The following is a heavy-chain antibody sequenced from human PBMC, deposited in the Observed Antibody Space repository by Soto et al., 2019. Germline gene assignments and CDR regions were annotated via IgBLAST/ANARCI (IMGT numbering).Heavy chain of an antibody. V-gene: IGHV3-21*06. CDR1: GFTFTTYS. D-gene: IGHD2-2*01. CDR3: ATLTYCSSASCPNYYYVMDV. Sequence: EVHLVESGGGLVMPGGPLRLSCAASGFTFTTYSLTWVRQAPGKGLEWVASIGSSSNYIYYADSVKGRFTISRDNAKNSLFLQMNSLRAEDTTVYYCATLTYCSSASCPNYYYVMDVWGQGTTVTVSS. J-gene: IGHJ6*02. CDR2: IGSSSNYI.